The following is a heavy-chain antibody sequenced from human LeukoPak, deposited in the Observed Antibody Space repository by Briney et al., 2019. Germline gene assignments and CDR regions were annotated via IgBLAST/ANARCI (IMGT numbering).Heavy chain of an antibody. J-gene: IGHJ4*02. CDR1: GYTFTGYY. CDR2: INPNTGDT. Sequence: ASVKVSCKASGYTFTGYYMHWVRKTPGQGLEWMGWINPNTGDTNYGRKFQGRVTITSDTSINTAYMELRSLRSDHTAVYYCARSRRVGNGEYPDYWGQGTLVTVSS. V-gene: IGHV1-2*02. CDR3: ARSRRVGNGEYPDY. D-gene: IGHD3-10*01.